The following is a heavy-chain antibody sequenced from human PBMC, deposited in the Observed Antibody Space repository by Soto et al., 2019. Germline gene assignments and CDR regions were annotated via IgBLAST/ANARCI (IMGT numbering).Heavy chain of an antibody. Sequence: ASVKVSCKASGYTFTSYDINWVRQAPGQGLEWMGGIIPIFGTANYAQKFQGRVTITADESTSTAYMELSSLRSEDTAVYYCARVRDSPYCSSTSCYLPLDYWGQGTLVTVS. CDR2: IIPIFGTA. V-gene: IGHV1-69*13. CDR3: ARVRDSPYCSSTSCYLPLDY. CDR1: GYTFTSYD. J-gene: IGHJ4*02. D-gene: IGHD2-2*01.